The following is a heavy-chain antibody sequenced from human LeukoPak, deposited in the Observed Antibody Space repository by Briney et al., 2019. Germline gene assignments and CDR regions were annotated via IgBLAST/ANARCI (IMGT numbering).Heavy chain of an antibody. CDR2: INTNTGNP. CDR1: GYTFTSYA. CDR3: ARMVDSSSWYRGHYYYYGMDV. Sequence: ASVKVSCKASGYTFTSYAMNWVRQAPGQGLEWMGWINTNTGNPTYAQGFTGRFVFSLDTSVSTAYLQISSLKAEDTAVYYCARMVDSSSWYRGHYYYYGMDVWGQGTTVTVSS. J-gene: IGHJ6*02. D-gene: IGHD6-13*01. V-gene: IGHV7-4-1*02.